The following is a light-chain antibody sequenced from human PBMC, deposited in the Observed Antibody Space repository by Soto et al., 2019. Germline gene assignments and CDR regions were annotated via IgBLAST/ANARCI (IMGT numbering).Light chain of an antibody. Sequence: QPVLTQPSSASASLGSSVKLTCTRSSGHSNYIIACHQQQPGRAPRYLMKVETGGGHSKGSGVPDRFSGSSSGADRYLTISNPQSEDESDYHCYTCGPNTRVFGGGTKLTVL. CDR2: VETGGGH. CDR1: SGHSNYI. J-gene: IGLJ2*01. CDR3: YTCGPNTRV. V-gene: IGLV4-60*03.